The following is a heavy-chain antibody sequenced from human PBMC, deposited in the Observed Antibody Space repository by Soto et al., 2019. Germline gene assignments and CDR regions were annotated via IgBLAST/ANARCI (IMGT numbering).Heavy chain of an antibody. CDR1: GFTFDDYA. D-gene: IGHD6-6*01. Sequence: PGGSLRLSCAASGFTFDDYAMHWVRQAPGKGLEWVSGISWNGGSIGYADSVKGRFTISRDNAKNSLYLQMNSLRAEDTALYYCAKDIEGPLGSSSVSKNYYYYGMDVWGQGTTVTVSS. CDR2: ISWNGGSI. J-gene: IGHJ6*02. CDR3: AKDIEGPLGSSSVSKNYYYYGMDV. V-gene: IGHV3-9*01.